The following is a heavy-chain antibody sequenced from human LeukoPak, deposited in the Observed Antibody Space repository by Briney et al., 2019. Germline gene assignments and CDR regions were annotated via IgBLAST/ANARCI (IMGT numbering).Heavy chain of an antibody. CDR1: GGSISSYY. V-gene: IGHV4-4*07. J-gene: IGHJ4*02. CDR3: ASEKPEKLYFDY. CDR2: IYTSGST. Sequence: SETLSLTCTVSGGSISSYYWSWIRQPAEKGLEWIGRIYTSGSTNYNPSLKSRVTMSVDTSKNQFSLKLSSVTAADTAVYYCASEKPEKLYFDYWGQGTLVTVSS.